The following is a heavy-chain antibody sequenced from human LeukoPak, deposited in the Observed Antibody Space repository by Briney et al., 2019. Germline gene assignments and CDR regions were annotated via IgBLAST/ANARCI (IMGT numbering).Heavy chain of an antibody. CDR1: GYTFTSYY. D-gene: IGHD2-15*01. V-gene: IGHV1-46*01. CDR3: AREMDQGVVAATPLQY. Sequence: ASVKVSCKASGYTFTSYYMHWVRQAPGQGLEWMGIINPSGGSTSYAQKFQGRVTMTRDMSTSTVYMELSSLRSEDTAVYYCAREMDQGVVAATPLQYWGQGTLVTVSS. CDR2: INPSGGST. J-gene: IGHJ4*02.